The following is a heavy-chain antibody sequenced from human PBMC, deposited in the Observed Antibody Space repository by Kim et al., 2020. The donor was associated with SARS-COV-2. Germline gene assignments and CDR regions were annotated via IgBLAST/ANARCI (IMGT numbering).Heavy chain of an antibody. D-gene: IGHD2-15*01. CDR1: GVSSTSHY. J-gene: IGHJ4*02. CDR3: AREGYFDGGSFFLDY. Sequence: SETLSLTCTVSGVSSTSHYWTWIRQPPGKGLEWVGNVFHSGSANYNPSLKSRGTVSGDTSKNKRSLQMSSMTGADTAVYYCAREGYFDGGSFFLDYWGQG. V-gene: IGHV4-59*11. CDR2: VFHSGSA.